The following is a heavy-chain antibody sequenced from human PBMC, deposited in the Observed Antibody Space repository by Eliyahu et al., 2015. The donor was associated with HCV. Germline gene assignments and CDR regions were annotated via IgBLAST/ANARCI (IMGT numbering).Heavy chain of an antibody. Sequence: QVQLQESGPGLVKPSETLSLTCTVSGGXXPTYXWSWXRQPPGKGLEWIGDIHYXGSTNYHPSLKSRVTISVDTSKNQFSLNXTSVTAADTAMYYCASGGGGIAVTGTGGWFDPWGQGTLVTVSS. CDR1: GGXXPTYX. J-gene: IGHJ5*02. D-gene: IGHD6-19*01. CDR3: ASGGGGIAVTGTGGWFDP. V-gene: IGHV4-59*01. CDR2: IHYXGST.